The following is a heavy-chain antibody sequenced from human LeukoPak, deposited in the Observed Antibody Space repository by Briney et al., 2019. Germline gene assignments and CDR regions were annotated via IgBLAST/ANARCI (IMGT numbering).Heavy chain of an antibody. Sequence: GGSLRLSCAASGFTFSGSAVHWVRQASGKGLEWVGHIRSKADSHATAYAASVQGRFTVSRDDSNNTAYLHMNSLKIEDAAVYFCSRHLYSSAWYEENWGQGTLVTVSS. CDR3: SRHLYSSAWYEEN. D-gene: IGHD6-19*01. CDR2: IRSKADSHAT. CDR1: GFTFSGSA. J-gene: IGHJ4*02. V-gene: IGHV3-73*01.